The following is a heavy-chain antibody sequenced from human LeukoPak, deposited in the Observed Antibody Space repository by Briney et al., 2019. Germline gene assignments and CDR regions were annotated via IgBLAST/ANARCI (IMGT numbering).Heavy chain of an antibody. Sequence: LETLSLTCAVYGGSFSGYYWSWIRQPPGKGLEWIGEINHSGSTNYNPSLKSRVTISVDTSKNQFSLKLSSVTAADTAVYYCARGGTNFIFYYYYMDVWGKGTTVTVSS. J-gene: IGHJ6*03. CDR2: INHSGST. CDR3: ARGGTNFIFYYYYMDV. D-gene: IGHD2-8*01. V-gene: IGHV4-34*01. CDR1: GGSFSGYY.